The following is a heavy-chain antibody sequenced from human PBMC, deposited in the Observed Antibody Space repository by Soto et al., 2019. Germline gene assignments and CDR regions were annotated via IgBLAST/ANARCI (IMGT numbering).Heavy chain of an antibody. J-gene: IGHJ3*01. CDR3: AILGGTYYAFDV. D-gene: IGHD1-26*01. V-gene: IGHV3-23*01. Sequence: EVQLLESGGGLVQPGGSLRLSCAASGSTFSSHAMGWVRQAPGKGLEWVSAIGGRGRDTYYADSMKGRFTISRDNSKNTLSLQMNSLRAEDTAVYYCAILGGTYYAFDVWGQGTLVTVS. CDR2: IGGRGRDT. CDR1: GSTFSSHA.